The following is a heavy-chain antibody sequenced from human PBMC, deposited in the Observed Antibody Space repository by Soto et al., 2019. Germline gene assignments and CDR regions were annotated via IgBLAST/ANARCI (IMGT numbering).Heavy chain of an antibody. CDR2: IDPSDSYT. CDR3: ARHDILTFDTYNWFDP. V-gene: IGHV5-10-1*01. D-gene: IGHD3-9*01. Sequence: PGESLKISCKGSGYSFTSYWISWVRQMPGKGLEWMGRIDPSDSYTNYSPSFQGHVTISADKSISTAYLQWSSLKASDTAMYYCARHDILTFDTYNWFDPWGQGTLVTVSS. J-gene: IGHJ5*02. CDR1: GYSFTSYW.